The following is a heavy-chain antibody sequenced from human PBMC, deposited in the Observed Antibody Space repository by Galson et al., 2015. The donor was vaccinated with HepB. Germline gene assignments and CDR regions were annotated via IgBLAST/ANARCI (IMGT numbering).Heavy chain of an antibody. Sequence: SLRLSCAGSGFIFNNYGMTWVRQAPGKGLEWVSTISDNGRSTYYADSVKGRFTISRDNSKNTLYLQMNSLRAGDTAIYYCAKAGVTLARMITEYWGQGTLVTVSS. CDR3: AKAGVTLARMITEY. D-gene: IGHD3-16*01. CDR1: GFIFNNYG. V-gene: IGHV3-23*01. CDR2: ISDNGRST. J-gene: IGHJ4*02.